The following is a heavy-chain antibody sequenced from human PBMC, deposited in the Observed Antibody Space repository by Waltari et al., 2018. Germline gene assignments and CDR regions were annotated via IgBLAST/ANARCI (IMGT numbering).Heavy chain of an antibody. CDR2: VIPLVGAA. CDR1: GGNFNNYV. Sequence: QVQLVQSGAEVKRPGSSVKVSCKASGGNFNNYVITWVRPAPGQGLEWMGEVIPLVGAANNPQKFRGRVITTAEDGSSRGSMEWRSRRTEDKAIYYCASDREVGDYGVKHHYGMDVWGKGTTVTVSS. D-gene: IGHD3-10*01. CDR3: ASDREVGDYGVKHHYGMDV. V-gene: IGHV1-69*01. J-gene: IGHJ6*04.